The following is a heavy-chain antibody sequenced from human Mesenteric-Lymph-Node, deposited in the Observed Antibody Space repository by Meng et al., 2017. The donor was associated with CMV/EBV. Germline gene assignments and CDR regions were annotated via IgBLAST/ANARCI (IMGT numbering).Heavy chain of an antibody. D-gene: IGHD3-3*01. CDR3: ARERSGGRTIFGVVPSRGWFDP. CDR1: GGSFSGYD. J-gene: IGHJ5*02. V-gene: IGHV4-34*01. CDR2: INHRGST. Sequence: GSLRLSCAVYGGSFSGYDWSWIRQSPGKGLEWIGEINHRGSTRYNPSLKGRLTISVDTSKNQFSLKLSSVTAADTAVYYCARERSGGRTIFGVVPSRGWFDPWGQGTLVTVSS.